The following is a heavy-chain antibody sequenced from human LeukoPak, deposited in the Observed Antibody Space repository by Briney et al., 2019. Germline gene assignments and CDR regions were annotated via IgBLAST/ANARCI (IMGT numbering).Heavy chain of an antibody. V-gene: IGHV4-39*07. CDR2: VYYTGAS. CDR3: ARGAPPQN. CDR1: GGSISSSSYY. J-gene: IGHJ4*02. Sequence: SEILSLTCTVSGGSISSSSYYWGWIRQPPGKGLEWIGSVYYTGASYYNPSLKSRVTISIDTSKNHFSLNLTSVTAADTAVYYCARGAPPQNWGQGALVTVSS.